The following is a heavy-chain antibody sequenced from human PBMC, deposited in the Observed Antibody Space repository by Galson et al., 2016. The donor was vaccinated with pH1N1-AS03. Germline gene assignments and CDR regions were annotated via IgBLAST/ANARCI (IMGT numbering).Heavy chain of an antibody. J-gene: IGHJ4*02. D-gene: IGHD2-15*01. CDR2: LSGGGGST. CDR1: GFTFSSYA. CDR3: AKDEGDGYCSGGSCYKYFDY. V-gene: IGHV3-23*01. Sequence: SLRLSCAASGFTFSSYAMSWVRQSPGEGLEWVSALSGGGGSTYYADSVKGRFTISRDNSKNTLYLQMNSLRAEDTAIYYCAKDEGDGYCSGGSCYKYFDYWGQGTLVTVSS.